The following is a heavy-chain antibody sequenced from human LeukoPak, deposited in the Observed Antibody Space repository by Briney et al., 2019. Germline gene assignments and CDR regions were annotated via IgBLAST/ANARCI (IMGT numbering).Heavy chain of an antibody. CDR3: ARGPQCSSTSCSGSFDY. D-gene: IGHD2-2*01. CDR2: IIPILGIA. J-gene: IGHJ4*02. CDR1: GGTFSSYA. Sequence: SVKVSCKASGGTFSSYAISWVRQAPGQGLEWMGRIIPILGIANYAQKFQGRVTITADKSTSTAYMELSSLRSEDTAVYYCARGPQCSSTSCSGSFDYWGQGTLVTVSS. V-gene: IGHV1-69*04.